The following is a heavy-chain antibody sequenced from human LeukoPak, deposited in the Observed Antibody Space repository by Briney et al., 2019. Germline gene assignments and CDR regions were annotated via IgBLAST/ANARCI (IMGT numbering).Heavy chain of an antibody. Sequence: ASVKVSCKTSGYSFTDYIIAWVRQAPGQGLEWLGWIGTYDGHTDYAQKVQGRVTMTTDTSATTAYLELRSLTSDDTALYYCARLMDNNYDGSAFDYWGQGTLVTVSS. V-gene: IGHV1-18*01. J-gene: IGHJ4*02. CDR1: GYSFTDYI. CDR2: IGTYDGHT. D-gene: IGHD3-22*01. CDR3: ARLMDNNYDGSAFDY.